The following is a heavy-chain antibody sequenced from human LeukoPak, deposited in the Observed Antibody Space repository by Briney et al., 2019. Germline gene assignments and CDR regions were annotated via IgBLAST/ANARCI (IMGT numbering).Heavy chain of an antibody. CDR3: ARRFLEWGIDY. J-gene: IGHJ4*02. Sequence: SETLSLTCTVSGGSISSGSYYWGWIRQPPGKGLEWIGSIYYSGSTYYNPSLKSRVTISVDTSKNQFSLKLSSVTAADTAVYYCARRFLEWGIDYWGQGTLVTVSS. V-gene: IGHV4-39*01. CDR2: IYYSGST. D-gene: IGHD3-3*01. CDR1: GGSISSGSYY.